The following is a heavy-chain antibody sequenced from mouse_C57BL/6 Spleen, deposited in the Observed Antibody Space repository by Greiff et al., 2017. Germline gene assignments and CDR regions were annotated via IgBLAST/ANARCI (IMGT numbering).Heavy chain of an antibody. CDR2: IDPEDGET. J-gene: IGHJ2*01. V-gene: IGHV14-2*01. CDR3: ARSEGSSSFFGY. D-gene: IGHD1-1*01. Sequence: EVKLMESGAELVKPGASVKLSCTASGFNIKDYYMHWVKQRTEQGLEWIGRIDPEDGETKYAPKFQGKATITADTSSNTAYLQLSSLTSADTAVYYCARSEGSSSFFGYWGQGATLTVAS. CDR1: GFNIKDYY.